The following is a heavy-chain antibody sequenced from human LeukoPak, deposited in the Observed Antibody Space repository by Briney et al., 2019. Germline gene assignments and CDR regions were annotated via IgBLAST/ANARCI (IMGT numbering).Heavy chain of an antibody. CDR3: AKDGVTMVRGVSEDYYYYMDV. CDR1: GFTFSSYG. D-gene: IGHD3-10*01. J-gene: IGHJ6*03. CDR2: IRYDGSNK. V-gene: IGHV3-30*02. Sequence: GGSLRLSCAASGFTFSSYGMHWVRHAPGKGLERGACIRYDGSNKYYAGAVKDRFTISRDNSKNTLYLQMNSLRAEDTAVYYCAKDGVTMVRGVSEDYYYYMDVWGKGTTVTVSS.